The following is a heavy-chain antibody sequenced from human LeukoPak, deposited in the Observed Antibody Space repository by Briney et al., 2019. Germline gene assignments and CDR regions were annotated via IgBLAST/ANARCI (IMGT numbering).Heavy chain of an antibody. CDR3: AADTRFLEWLAPNDY. J-gene: IGHJ4*02. CDR2: IVVGSGNT. V-gene: IGHV1-58*01. D-gene: IGHD3-3*01. CDR1: GFTFTSSA. Sequence: SVKVSCKASGFTFTSSAVQWVRQARGQRLEWIGWIVVGSGNTNYAQKFQERVTITRDMSTSTAYMELSSLRSEDTAVYYCAADTRFLEWLAPNDYWGQGTLVTVSS.